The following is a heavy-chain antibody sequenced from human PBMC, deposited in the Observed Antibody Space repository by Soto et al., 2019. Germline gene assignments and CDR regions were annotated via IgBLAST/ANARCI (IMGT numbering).Heavy chain of an antibody. Sequence: QVQLQQWGAGLLKPSETLSLTCAVYGGSFSGYYWSWIRQPPGKGLEWIGEINHSGSTNYNPSLKSRVTISVDASKNQFPLKLSSVTAADTAVYYWARAAPRYCSGGSCLSGRDYWGQGTLVTVSS. V-gene: IGHV4-34*01. J-gene: IGHJ4*02. CDR3: ARAAPRYCSGGSCLSGRDY. D-gene: IGHD2-15*01. CDR1: GGSFSGYY. CDR2: INHSGST.